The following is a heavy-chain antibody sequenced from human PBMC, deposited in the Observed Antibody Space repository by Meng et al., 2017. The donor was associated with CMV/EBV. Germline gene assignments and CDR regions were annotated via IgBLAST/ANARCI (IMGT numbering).Heavy chain of an antibody. CDR2: IRYDGSNK. V-gene: IGHV3-30*02. J-gene: IGHJ4*02. CDR3: ARRDDYSNYVLFY. D-gene: IGHD4-11*01. CDR1: GFTFSSYG. Sequence: GESLKISCAASGFTFSSYGMHWVRQAPGKGLEWVAFIRYDGSNKYYADSVKGRFTISRDNAKNSLYLQMNSLRAEDTAVYYCARRDDYSNYVLFYWGQGTLVTVSS.